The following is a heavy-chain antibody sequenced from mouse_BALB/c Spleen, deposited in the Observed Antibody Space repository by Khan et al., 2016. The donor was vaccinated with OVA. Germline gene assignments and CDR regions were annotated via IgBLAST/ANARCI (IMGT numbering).Heavy chain of an antibody. D-gene: IGHD2-14*01. J-gene: IGHJ2*01. CDR1: VNIFTSYG. CDR3: TTAYYRYYFDY. V-gene: IGHV1S134*01. CDR2: IYPGNGYT. Sequence: VQLKQSGAELGRPGSSVKLSCKTSVNIFTSYGIKWVKQRPGQGLEWIGYIYPGNGYTEYSEKFQGKATLTSDTSSNTAYMQLRSLTSEDSAIYFCTTAYYRYYFDYWGQGTTLTVSS.